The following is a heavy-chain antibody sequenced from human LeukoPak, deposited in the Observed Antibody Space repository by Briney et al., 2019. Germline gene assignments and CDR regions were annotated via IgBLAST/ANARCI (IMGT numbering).Heavy chain of an antibody. Sequence: ASVKVSCKASGYTFPSYFMHWVRQAPGQGLEWMGIINPTGGSTTYAQKFQGRVTMSRDTSTSTVYMELSSLRSDDTAVYYCARTAARRFDYWGQGTLVTVSS. CDR3: ARTAARRFDY. V-gene: IGHV1-46*01. CDR2: INPTGGST. CDR1: GYTFPSYF. D-gene: IGHD6-6*01. J-gene: IGHJ4*02.